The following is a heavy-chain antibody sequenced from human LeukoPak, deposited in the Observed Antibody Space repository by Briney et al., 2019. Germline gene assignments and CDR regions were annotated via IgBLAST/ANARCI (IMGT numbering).Heavy chain of an antibody. J-gene: IGHJ5*02. Sequence: PSETLSLTCTVSGGSISSYCWNWIRQPPGKGLEWIGYIYYSGSTNYNPYPKSRVTISVDTSKNQFSLKLSSVTAADTAVYYCARVNPVDNWFDPWGQGTLVTVSS. CDR2: IYYSGST. CDR1: GGSISSYC. V-gene: IGHV4-59*01. D-gene: IGHD2-2*01. CDR3: ARVNPVDNWFDP.